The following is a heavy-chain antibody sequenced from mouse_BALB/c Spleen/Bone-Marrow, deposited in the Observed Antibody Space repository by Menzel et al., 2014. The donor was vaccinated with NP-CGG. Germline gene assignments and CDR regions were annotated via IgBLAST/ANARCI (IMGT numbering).Heavy chain of an antibody. CDR3: TRWRILEGFVY. CDR2: INPSNGGT. J-gene: IGHJ2*01. CDR1: GYTFTSYY. V-gene: IGHV1S81*02. Sequence: QVQLQQSGAELVKPGASVKLSCKASGYTFTSYYMYWVKQRPGQGLEWIGEINPSNGGTNFNEKFRSKATLTVDKSSSTAYMQLSSLTSEDSAVYYCTRWRILEGFVYWGQGTTLTVSS.